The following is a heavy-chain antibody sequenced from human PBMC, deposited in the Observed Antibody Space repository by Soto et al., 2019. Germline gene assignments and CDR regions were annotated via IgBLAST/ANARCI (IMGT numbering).Heavy chain of an antibody. J-gene: IGHJ5*02. CDR1: GFTFSRYW. D-gene: IGHD2-2*02. CDR2: INSDGSST. CDR3: ARDRGYCSSTSCYRLQPGEYNWFDP. Sequence: GGSLRLSCAASGFTFSRYWMHWVRQAPGKGLVWVSRINSDGSSTSYADSVKGRFTISRDNAKNTLYLQMNSLRAEDTAVYYCARDRGYCSSTSCYRLQPGEYNWFDPWGQGTLVTVSS. V-gene: IGHV3-74*01.